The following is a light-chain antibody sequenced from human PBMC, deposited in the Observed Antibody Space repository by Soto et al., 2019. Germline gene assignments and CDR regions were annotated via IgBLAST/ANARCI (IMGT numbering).Light chain of an antibody. CDR1: QSVRNN. CDR2: GAS. J-gene: IGKJ5*01. CDR3: QQYNNRPIT. V-gene: IGKV3-15*01. Sequence: EIVFTQSPSTLSLSPGERATLSCRASQSVRNNLAWYQQKPGQAPRLLIYGASTRATAIPVRFSGSGSGTGFTLIINSLQSEDFAVYYCQQYNNRPITFGQGTRLEIK.